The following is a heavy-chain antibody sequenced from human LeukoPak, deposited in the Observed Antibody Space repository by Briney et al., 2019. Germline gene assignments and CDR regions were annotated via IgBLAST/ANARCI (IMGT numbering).Heavy chain of an antibody. J-gene: IGHJ4*02. CDR2: INPNSGGT. V-gene: IGHV1-2*06. CDR3: ARGEWLLHY. CDR1: GYTFTDYY. D-gene: IGHD2-15*01. Sequence: GASVKVSCKASGYTFTDYYIHWVRQAPGQGLEWMGRINPNSGGTNNAQKFQGRLTKTRDTSITTAYMELSGLRSDDTAVYYCARGEWLLHYWGQGTLVSVSS.